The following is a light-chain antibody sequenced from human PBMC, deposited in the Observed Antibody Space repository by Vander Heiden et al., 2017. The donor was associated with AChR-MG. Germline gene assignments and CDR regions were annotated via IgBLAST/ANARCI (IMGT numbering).Light chain of an antibody. J-gene: IGKJ4*01. Sequence: DIQMTQSPSSLSASVGDRVTIICQASQDISNYLNWYQQKPGKAPKLLIYDASNLETGVPSRFSGSGSGTDFTFTISSLQPEDIATYYCQQYDNLPPSLTFGGGTKVEIK. CDR2: DAS. CDR3: QQYDNLPPSLT. V-gene: IGKV1-33*01. CDR1: QDISNY.